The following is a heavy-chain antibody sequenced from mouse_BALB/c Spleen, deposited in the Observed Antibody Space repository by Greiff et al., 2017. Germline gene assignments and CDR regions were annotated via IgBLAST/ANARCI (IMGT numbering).Heavy chain of an antibody. CDR3: ARGWLRYFDY. CDR1: GFTFSDYY. Sequence: EVHLVESGGGLVKPGGSLKLSCAASGFTFSDYYMYWVRQTPEKRLEWVATISDGGSYTYYPDSVKGRFTISRDNAKNNLYLQMSSLKSEDTAMYYCARGWLRYFDYWGQGTTLTVSS. D-gene: IGHD2-2*01. V-gene: IGHV5-4*02. J-gene: IGHJ2*01. CDR2: ISDGGSYT.